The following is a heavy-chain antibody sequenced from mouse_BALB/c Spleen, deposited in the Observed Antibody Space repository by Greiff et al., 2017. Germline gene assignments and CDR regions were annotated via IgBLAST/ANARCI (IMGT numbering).Heavy chain of an antibody. D-gene: IGHD2-3*01. CDR3: ARDGYYGRAWFAY. V-gene: IGHV1-69*02. CDR1: GYTFTSYW. CDR2: IDPSDSYT. Sequence: VQLQQPGAELVKPGASVKLSCKASGYTFTSYWMHWVKQRPGQGLEWIGEIDPSDSYTNYNQKFKGKATLTVDKSSSTAYMQLSSLTSEDSAVYYCARDGYYGRAWFAYWGQGTLVTVSA. J-gene: IGHJ3*01.